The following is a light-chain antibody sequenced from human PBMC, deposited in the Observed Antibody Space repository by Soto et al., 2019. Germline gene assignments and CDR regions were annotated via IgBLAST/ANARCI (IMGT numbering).Light chain of an antibody. Sequence: QSVLTQPPSVSAAEGQKVIISCSGSTSNIGNNYVSWYQQLPGTAPNLLIYDYNKRPPGIPDRFTGSTSGTSATLGISGLQTGDEADYYCETWDSSLSAVLFGGGTKLTVL. CDR1: TSNIGNNY. CDR3: ETWDSSLSAVL. CDR2: DYN. J-gene: IGLJ2*01. V-gene: IGLV1-51*01.